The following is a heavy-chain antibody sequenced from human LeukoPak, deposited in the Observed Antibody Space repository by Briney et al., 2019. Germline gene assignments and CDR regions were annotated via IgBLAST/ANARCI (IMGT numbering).Heavy chain of an antibody. D-gene: IGHD2-2*01. J-gene: IGHJ4*02. CDR3: AKDGAGGDQLLSPY. CDR1: GFTFSSYG. CDR2: IRYDGSNK. Sequence: LGGSLRLSCAASGFTFSSYGMHWVRQAPVKGLEWVAFIRYDGSNKYYADSVKGRFTISRDNSKNTLYLQMNSLRAEDTAVYYCAKDGAGGDQLLSPYWGQGTLVTVSS. V-gene: IGHV3-30*02.